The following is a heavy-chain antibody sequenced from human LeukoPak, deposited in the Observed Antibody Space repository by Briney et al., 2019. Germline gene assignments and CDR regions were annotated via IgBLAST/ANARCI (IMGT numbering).Heavy chain of an antibody. CDR2: IYYSGST. CDR1: GGSISSGDYY. D-gene: IGHD4-17*01. Sequence: SQTLSLTCTVSGGSISSGDYYWSWIRQPPGKGLEWIGYIYYSGSTYYNPSLKSRVTISVDTSKNQFSLKLSSVTAADTAVYYCARDEFGDFQGFDYWGQGTRVTVSS. J-gene: IGHJ4*02. CDR3: ARDEFGDFQGFDY. V-gene: IGHV4-30-4*01.